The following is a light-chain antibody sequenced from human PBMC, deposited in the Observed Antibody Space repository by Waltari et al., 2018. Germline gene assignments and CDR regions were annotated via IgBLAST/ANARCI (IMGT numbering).Light chain of an antibody. CDR1: SLRSYY. Sequence: TQDPAVSVAMGQTVRITCPGDSLRSYYASWYQQRPGQAPILVMYDKNSRPSGVPDRFSGSSSDDTSSLPITGAQAEDEAYYYCHSRDASGSGGAFGGGTKLTVL. J-gene: IGLJ2*01. V-gene: IGLV3-19*01. CDR3: HSRDASGSGGA. CDR2: DKN.